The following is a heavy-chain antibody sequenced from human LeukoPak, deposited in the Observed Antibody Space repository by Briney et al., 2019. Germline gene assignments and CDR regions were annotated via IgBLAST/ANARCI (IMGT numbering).Heavy chain of an antibody. J-gene: IGHJ4*02. D-gene: IGHD3-10*01. Sequence: GGSLRLSCAASGFTVSSNYMSWVRQAPGKGLEWVSVIYSGGSTYYADSVKGRFTISRDNAKNSLYLQMNSLRAEDTAVYYCASHYGSGSSDYWGQGTLVTVSS. CDR2: IYSGGST. V-gene: IGHV3-53*01. CDR1: GFTVSSNY. CDR3: ASHYGSGSSDY.